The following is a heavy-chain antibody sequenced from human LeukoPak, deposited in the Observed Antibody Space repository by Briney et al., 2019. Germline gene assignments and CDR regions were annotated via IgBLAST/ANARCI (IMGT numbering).Heavy chain of an antibody. CDR2: ITSGSNYI. CDR3: ARGAEGYCSSTTCYYIDY. V-gene: IGHV3-21*01. CDR1: GFTFSRHN. D-gene: IGHD2-2*01. J-gene: IGHJ4*02. Sequence: RGSLRLSCAASGFTFSRHNMNWVRQAPGKGLEWVSSITSGSNYIYYADSLKGRFTISRDNAKNSLYLQMNSLRAEDTAVYYCARGAEGYCSSTTCYYIDYWGQGTLVTVSS.